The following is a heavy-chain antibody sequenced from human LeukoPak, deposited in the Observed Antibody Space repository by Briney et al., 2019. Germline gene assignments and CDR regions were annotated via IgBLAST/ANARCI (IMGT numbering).Heavy chain of an antibody. V-gene: IGHV1-69*13. CDR3: ARERPYSSSWYNEGAFDI. CDR1: GGTFSSYA. D-gene: IGHD6-13*01. Sequence: SVKVSCKASGGTFSSYAISWVRQAPGQGLEWMGGIIPIFGTANYAQKFQGRVTITADESTSTAYMELSSLRSEDTAVYYCARERPYSSSWYNEGAFDIWGQGTMVTVSS. J-gene: IGHJ3*02. CDR2: IIPIFGTA.